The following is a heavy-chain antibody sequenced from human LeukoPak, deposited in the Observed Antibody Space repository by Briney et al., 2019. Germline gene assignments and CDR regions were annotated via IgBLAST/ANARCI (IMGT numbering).Heavy chain of an antibody. J-gene: IGHJ6*03. CDR3: AKGPSRSFPLYMDV. Sequence: PGGSLRLSCAASGFTFEDYAMYWVRQAPGKGLEWVSLISGDSGSTYYADSVKGRFTISRDNSKNSLFLQMNSVRSEDTALYYCAKGPSRSFPLYMDVWGKGTTVTVSS. D-gene: IGHD3-3*01. CDR2: ISGDSGST. V-gene: IGHV3-43*02. CDR1: GFTFEDYA.